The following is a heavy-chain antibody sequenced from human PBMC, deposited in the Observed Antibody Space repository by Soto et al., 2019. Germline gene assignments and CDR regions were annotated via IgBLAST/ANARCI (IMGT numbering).Heavy chain of an antibody. Sequence: ASVKVSCKASGYTFTSYAMHWVRQAPGQRLEWMGWINAGNGNTKYSQKFQGRVTITRDTSASTAYMELSSLRSDDTAVYYCARDLTTIIVAPNYWGQGTPVTVSS. CDR1: GYTFTSYA. V-gene: IGHV1-3*01. J-gene: IGHJ4*02. D-gene: IGHD3-22*01. CDR3: ARDLTTIIVAPNY. CDR2: INAGNGNT.